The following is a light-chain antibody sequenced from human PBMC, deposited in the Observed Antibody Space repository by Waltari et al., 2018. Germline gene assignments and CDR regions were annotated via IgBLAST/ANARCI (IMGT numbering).Light chain of an antibody. Sequence: QSALTQPRSVSGSPGQSVTISCPGPSRYVGGYNYVSWYQQHPGKAPKLMIYDVSKRPSGVPDRFSGSKSGNTASLTISGLQAEDEADYYCCSYAGSYTLVFGGGTKLTVL. CDR2: DVS. CDR1: SRYVGGYNY. CDR3: CSYAGSYTLV. V-gene: IGLV2-11*01. J-gene: IGLJ2*01.